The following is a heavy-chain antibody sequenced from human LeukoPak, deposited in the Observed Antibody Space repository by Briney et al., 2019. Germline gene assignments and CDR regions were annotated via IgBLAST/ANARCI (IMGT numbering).Heavy chain of an antibody. V-gene: IGHV3-53*01. CDR1: GFSVSSNY. D-gene: IGHD1-26*01. J-gene: IGHJ4*02. Sequence: PGGSLRLSCAASGFSVSSNYMTWVRQAPGKGLEWVSLIYSGGGTYYADAVQGRFTISRDNSKNTVLLQMNSLRAEGTAVYFCARGVSGNYSPSDYWGQGTLVTVSS. CDR2: IYSGGGT. CDR3: ARGVSGNYSPSDY.